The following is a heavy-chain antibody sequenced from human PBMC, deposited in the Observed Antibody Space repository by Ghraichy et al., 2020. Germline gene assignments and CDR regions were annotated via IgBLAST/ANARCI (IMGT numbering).Heavy chain of an antibody. D-gene: IGHD5-12*01. V-gene: IGHV3-23*01. CDR2: ISGSGDDT. CDR3: ARDRSIVATIFLGMDV. CDR1: GFTFSRHA. J-gene: IGHJ6*02. Sequence: GGSLRLSCAASGFTFSRHAMSWVRQAPGKGLEWVSGISGSGDDTDYTDSVRGRFTISRDNSKNTLSLQMNSLRDEDTAVYFCARDRSIVATIFLGMDVWGQGTTVTVSS.